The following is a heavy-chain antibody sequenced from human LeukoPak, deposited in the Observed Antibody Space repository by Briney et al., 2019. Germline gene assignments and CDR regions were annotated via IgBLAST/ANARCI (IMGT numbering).Heavy chain of an antibody. CDR3: ARGTGYSYGFSERMDV. D-gene: IGHD5-18*01. V-gene: IGHV4-59*01. J-gene: IGHJ6*02. CDR1: GGSISSYY. CDR2: IYYSGST. Sequence: SETLSLTCTVSGGSISSYYWSWIRQPPGKGLEWIGYIYYSGSTNYNPSLKSRVTISVDTSKNQSSLKLSSVTAADTAVYYCARGTGYSYGFSERMDVWGQGTTVTVSS.